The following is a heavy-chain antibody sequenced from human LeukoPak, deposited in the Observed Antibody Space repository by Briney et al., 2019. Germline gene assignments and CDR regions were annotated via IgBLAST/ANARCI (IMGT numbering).Heavy chain of an antibody. CDR2: IRYDGSNK. Sequence: GGSLRLSCAASGFSFSSYGMHWVRQAPGKGLEWVAFIRYDGSNKYYADSVKGRFTISRDNSKNTLYLQMNSLRAEDTAVYYCAKGGSWVVTAIFLFDYWGQGTLVTVSS. J-gene: IGHJ4*02. V-gene: IGHV3-30*02. D-gene: IGHD2-21*02. CDR1: GFSFSSYG. CDR3: AKGGSWVVTAIFLFDY.